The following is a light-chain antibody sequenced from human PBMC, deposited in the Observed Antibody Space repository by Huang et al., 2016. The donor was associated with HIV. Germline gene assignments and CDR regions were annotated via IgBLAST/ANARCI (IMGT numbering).Light chain of an antibody. J-gene: IGKJ2*01. CDR2: DIS. V-gene: IGKV3-15*01. CDR3: QQYKNWPPYT. Sequence: EIVMTQSPATLSVSPGEGVTLSCRASPSVGSDLAWYQQKPGQAPRLLIYDISIRSTGIPAKFSGSGSGTEFTLTISSLQSEDFAVYYCQQYKNWPPYTFGQGTKLEIK. CDR1: PSVGSD.